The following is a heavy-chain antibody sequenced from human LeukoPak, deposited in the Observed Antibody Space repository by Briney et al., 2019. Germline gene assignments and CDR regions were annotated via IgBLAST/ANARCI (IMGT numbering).Heavy chain of an antibody. CDR3: AKEPYSSGWYPFDY. CDR2: ISGSGGST. D-gene: IGHD6-19*01. V-gene: IGHV3-23*01. J-gene: IGHJ4*02. CDR1: GFTFSSYA. Sequence: GASLRLSCAASGFTFSSYAMSWVRQAPGKGLEWVSAISGSGGSTYYADSVKGRFIISRDNSKNTLYLQMNSLRAEDTAVYYCAKEPYSSGWYPFDYWGQGTLVTVSS.